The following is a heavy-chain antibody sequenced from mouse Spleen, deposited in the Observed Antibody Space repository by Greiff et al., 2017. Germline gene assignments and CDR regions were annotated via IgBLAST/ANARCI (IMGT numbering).Heavy chain of an antibody. Sequence: DVHLVESGGGLVKPGGSLKLSCAASGFTFSDYGMHWVRQAPEKGLAWVAYISSGSSTIYYADTVKGRFTISRDNAKNTLFLQMTSLRSEDTAMYYCARRTGTAWFAYWGQGTLVTVSA. CDR2: ISSGSSTI. CDR1: GFTFSDYG. V-gene: IGHV5-17*01. CDR3: ARRTGTAWFAY. D-gene: IGHD4-1*01. J-gene: IGHJ3*01.